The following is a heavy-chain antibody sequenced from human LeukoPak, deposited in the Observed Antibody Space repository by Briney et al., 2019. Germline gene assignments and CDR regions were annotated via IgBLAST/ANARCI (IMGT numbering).Heavy chain of an antibody. Sequence: SETLSLTCTVSGGSISSSSYYWGWIRQPPGEGLEWIGSIYHSGSTYYNPSLKSRVTISVDTSKNQFSLKLSSVTAADTAVYYCARYRIAAAGTDYWGQGTLVTVSS. CDR1: GGSISSSSYY. CDR3: ARYRIAAAGTDY. D-gene: IGHD6-13*01. J-gene: IGHJ4*02. V-gene: IGHV4-39*07. CDR2: IYHSGST.